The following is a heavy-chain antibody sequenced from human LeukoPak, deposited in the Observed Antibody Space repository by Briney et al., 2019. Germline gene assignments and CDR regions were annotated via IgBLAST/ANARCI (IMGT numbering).Heavy chain of an antibody. Sequence: SETLSLTCAVSGGSIGSYYWSWLRQPPGRAREWSGYIYFTGTTNYNPSLKSRVTISVDTSRNQFSLSLTSVTAADAAVYYCAREDPQTRVPEGLDVWGQGTTVTVSS. V-gene: IGHV4-59*01. CDR2: IYFTGTT. CDR3: AREDPQTRVPEGLDV. J-gene: IGHJ6*02. D-gene: IGHD4/OR15-4a*01. CDR1: GGSIGSYY.